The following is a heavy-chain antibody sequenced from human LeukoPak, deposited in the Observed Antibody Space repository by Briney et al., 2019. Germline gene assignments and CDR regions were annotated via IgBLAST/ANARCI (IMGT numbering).Heavy chain of an antibody. D-gene: IGHD4-17*01. CDR1: GFTFSSYS. J-gene: IGHJ4*02. CDR2: ISDSGANT. V-gene: IGHV3-23*01. Sequence: GGSLRLSCAASGFTFSSYSMSWVRQAPGKGLEWVSIISDSGANTYYADSVRGRFTISRDNSKNTLYLQMNSLRAEDTAVYCAKSPTVTTPGVFDYWGQGTLVTVSS. CDR3: AKSPTVTTPGVFDY.